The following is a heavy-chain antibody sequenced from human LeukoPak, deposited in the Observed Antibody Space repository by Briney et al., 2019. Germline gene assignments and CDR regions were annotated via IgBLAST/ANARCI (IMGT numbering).Heavy chain of an antibody. CDR3: ARIVAYCSGSSCYSGFWFDP. V-gene: IGHV1-8*02. Sequence: ASVKVSCKASGGTFSSYAINWVRQATGQGLEWMGWMNPNSGNTGHAQKFQGRITMTRNTSISTAYMELSSLRSEDTAVYYCARIVAYCSGSSCYSGFWFDPWGQGTLVTVSS. J-gene: IGHJ5*02. D-gene: IGHD2-15*01. CDR1: GGTFSSYA. CDR2: MNPNSGNT.